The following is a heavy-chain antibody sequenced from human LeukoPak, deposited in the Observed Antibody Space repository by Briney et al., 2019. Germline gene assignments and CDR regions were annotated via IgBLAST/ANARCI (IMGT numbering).Heavy chain of an antibody. V-gene: IGHV4-38-2*01. CDR2: IYRSGST. Sequence: PSETLSLTCAVSGYSISSGYIWGWIRQPPGKGLEWIGTIYRSGSTDYNPSLKSRVTISVDTSKNQFSLNLSSVIAADTAIYYCARVSTTRGVDYWGQGTLVTVSS. D-gene: IGHD2-2*01. CDR3: ARVSTTRGVDY. CDR1: GYSISSGYI. J-gene: IGHJ4*02.